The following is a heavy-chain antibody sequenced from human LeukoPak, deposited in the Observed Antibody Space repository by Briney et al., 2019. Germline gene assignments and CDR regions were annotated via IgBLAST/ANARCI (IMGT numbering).Heavy chain of an antibody. CDR2: IYYSGST. J-gene: IGHJ4*02. D-gene: IGHD6-19*01. CDR3: ARHEKSCGWYYDY. V-gene: IGHV4-59*08. Sequence: PSETLSLTCTVSGGSISNYYWSWIRQPPGKGLDWIGYIYYSGSTNYNPSLKSRVTISVDTSRNQFSLKLSSVTAADTAVYYCARHEKSCGWYYDYWGQGTLVTVSS. CDR1: GGSISNYY.